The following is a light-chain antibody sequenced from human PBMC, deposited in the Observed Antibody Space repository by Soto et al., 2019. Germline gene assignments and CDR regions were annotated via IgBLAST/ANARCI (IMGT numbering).Light chain of an antibody. J-gene: IGKJ2*01. Sequence: DTQMTQSPSSLSASVRDRVTITCQASQDINKYLNWYQQKPGKAPKLLIYDASNLEKGVPSRFSGSGSGIDFTFTISSLQPEDIATYYCQQYDNLPYTFGQGTKLEIK. CDR3: QQYDNLPYT. CDR1: QDINKY. CDR2: DAS. V-gene: IGKV1-33*01.